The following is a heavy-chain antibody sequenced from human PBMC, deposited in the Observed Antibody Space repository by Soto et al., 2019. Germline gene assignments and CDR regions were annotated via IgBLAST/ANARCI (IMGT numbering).Heavy chain of an antibody. D-gene: IGHD3-3*01. CDR1: GFTFSDYY. CDR2: ISSSGSTI. J-gene: IGHJ4*02. Sequence: GGSLRLSCAASGFTFSDYYMSWIRQAPGTGLEWVSYISSSGSTIYYADSVKGRFTISRDNAKNSLYLQMNSLRAEDTAVYYCARDSGYDFWSGYPSLDYWGQGTLVTVSS. V-gene: IGHV3-11*01. CDR3: ARDSGYDFWSGYPSLDY.